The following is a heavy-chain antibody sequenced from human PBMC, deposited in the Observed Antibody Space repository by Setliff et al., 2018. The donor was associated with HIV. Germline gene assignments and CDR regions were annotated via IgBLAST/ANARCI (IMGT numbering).Heavy chain of an antibody. CDR1: RFDFNNYY. CDR3: ARVDTDMIVGAMDV. Sequence: PGGSLRLSCAASRFDFNNYYMGWIHQAPGKGLEWISYISSSGSNIYYTDSVKGRFTVSRDNAKNSLFLQVNSLRAEDTAVYYCARVDTDMIVGAMDVWGQGTTVTVSS. D-gene: IGHD5-18*01. J-gene: IGHJ6*02. CDR2: ISSSGSNI. V-gene: IGHV3-11*04.